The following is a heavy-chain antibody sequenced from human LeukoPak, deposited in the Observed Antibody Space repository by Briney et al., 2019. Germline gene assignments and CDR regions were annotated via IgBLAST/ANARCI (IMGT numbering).Heavy chain of an antibody. V-gene: IGHV4-30-2*01. CDR2: IYHSGTT. CDR1: GGSMSSGGSS. J-gene: IGHJ5*02. CDR3: AKMSSSSNWFDP. Sequence: SETLSLTCTVSGGSMSSGGSSWRWIRQPPGKGLEFIGYIYHSGTTYYHPSLKSRLTISVDRSENQLSLKLTSVTAADTAVYYCAKMSSSSNWFDPWGQGTLVTVSS. D-gene: IGHD6-6*01.